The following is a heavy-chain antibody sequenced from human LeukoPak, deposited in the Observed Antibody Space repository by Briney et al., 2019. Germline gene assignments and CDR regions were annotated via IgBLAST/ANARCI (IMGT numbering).Heavy chain of an antibody. CDR3: ARGGLSGYHADY. V-gene: IGHV1-8*01. CDR2: MNPNSGDT. CDR1: GYTFTSYD. Sequence: ASVKVSCKASGYTFTSYDINWVRQATGQGLEWMGWMNPNSGDTGYAQKLQGRVTMTTDTSTSTAYMELRSLRSDDTAVYYCARGGLSGYHADYWGQGTLVTVSS. J-gene: IGHJ4*02. D-gene: IGHD3-22*01.